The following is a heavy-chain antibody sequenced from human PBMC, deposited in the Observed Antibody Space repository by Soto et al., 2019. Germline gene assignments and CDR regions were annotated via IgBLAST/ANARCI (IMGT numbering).Heavy chain of an antibody. D-gene: IGHD3-16*02. Sequence: ASVKVSCKASGYTFTNYAIHWVRQAPGQRLEWMGWINAGNGNTKYSQKFQGRVTITRDTSASTAYMELSSLRSEDTAVYYFASVLEGRYYYYYDGMDVWGQGTTVTVSS. J-gene: IGHJ6*02. CDR3: ASVLEGRYYYYYDGMDV. CDR1: GYTFTNYA. V-gene: IGHV1-3*01. CDR2: INAGNGNT.